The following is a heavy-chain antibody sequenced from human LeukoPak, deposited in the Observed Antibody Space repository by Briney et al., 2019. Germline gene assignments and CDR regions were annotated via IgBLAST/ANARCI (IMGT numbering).Heavy chain of an antibody. V-gene: IGHV3-11*04. CDR2: ISSSGSTI. CDR3: ARISNSSSRSFDY. J-gene: IGHJ4*02. Sequence: PGGSLRLSCAASGFTFSDYYMSWIRQAPGKGLEWVSYISSSGSTIYYADSVKGRFTISRDNSKNTLYLQMNSLRAEDTAVYYCARISNSSSRSFDYWGQGTLVTVSS. D-gene: IGHD6-6*01. CDR1: GFTFSDYY.